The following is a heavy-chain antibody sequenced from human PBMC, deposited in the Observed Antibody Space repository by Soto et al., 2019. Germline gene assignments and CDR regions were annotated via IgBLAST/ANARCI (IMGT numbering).Heavy chain of an antibody. D-gene: IGHD3-10*01. V-gene: IGHV4-34*01. J-gene: IGHJ6*02. CDR1: GGSFSDYY. Sequence: PSETLSLTCALYGGSFSDYYWGWIRQPPGKGLECIGEITHSGGTNYNPSLKSRVTLSVDTSKNQFSLNLTSVTAADTAVYYCARDRIHYYGSGSYSLPMDVWGQGTTVTVSS. CDR3: ARDRIHYYGSGSYSLPMDV. CDR2: ITHSGGT.